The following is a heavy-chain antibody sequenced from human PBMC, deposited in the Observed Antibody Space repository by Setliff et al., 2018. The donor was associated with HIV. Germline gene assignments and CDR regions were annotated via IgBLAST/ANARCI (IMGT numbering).Heavy chain of an antibody. D-gene: IGHD6-19*01. CDR2: IKQGGTEN. Sequence: GGSLRLSCAASGFTFRSHWMSWVRQAPGKGLEWVANIKQGGTENYSVDSVKGRFTISRDDAKNSLFLQMNRLRAEDTAMYYCARVLYISGWYGPVVKALDMWGQGTMVTVSS. J-gene: IGHJ3*02. V-gene: IGHV3-7*03. CDR3: ARVLYISGWYGPVVKALDM. CDR1: GFTFRSHW.